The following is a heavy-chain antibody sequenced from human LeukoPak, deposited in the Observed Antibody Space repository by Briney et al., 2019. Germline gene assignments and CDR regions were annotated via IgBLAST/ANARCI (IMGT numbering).Heavy chain of an antibody. J-gene: IGHJ4*02. V-gene: IGHV4-59*01. D-gene: IGHD1-26*01. CDR3: ASRGSYNFFDY. CDR1: GGSISSYY. Sequence: SETLSLTCTVSGGSISSYYWSWIRQPPGKGLEWIGSIYYSGSTYYNPSLKSRVTISVDTSKNQFSLKLSSVTAADTAVYYCASRGSYNFFDYWGQGTLVTVSS. CDR2: IYYSGST.